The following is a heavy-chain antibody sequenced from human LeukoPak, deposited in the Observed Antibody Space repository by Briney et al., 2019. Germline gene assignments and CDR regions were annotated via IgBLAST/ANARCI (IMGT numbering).Heavy chain of an antibody. CDR1: GDSVSSVSYY. Sequence: SETLSLTCIVSGDSVSSVSYYWDWIRQSPGKGLEWIGSIYYSGNTYYNPSLKSRVTMSVDTSKNLFSLKLISVTAADTAVYRCARRVRQSACFDYWGQGTLVAVSS. CDR3: ARRVRQSACFDY. J-gene: IGHJ4*02. D-gene: IGHD2-2*01. CDR2: IYYSGNT. V-gene: IGHV4-39*01.